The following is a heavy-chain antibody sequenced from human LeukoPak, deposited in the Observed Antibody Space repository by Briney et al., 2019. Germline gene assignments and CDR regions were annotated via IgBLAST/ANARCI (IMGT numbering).Heavy chain of an antibody. Sequence: PGGSLRLSCAASGFTFSSYGMSWVRQSPGKGLEWVSTISGTGGFGRTYYADLMKGRFTISRDNSKNTIYLQMNSLRAEDTAVYYCAKERAAYTSGWYEADAFDIWGQGTMVTVSS. CDR1: GFTFSSYG. J-gene: IGHJ3*02. V-gene: IGHV3-23*01. D-gene: IGHD6-19*01. CDR2: ISGTGGFGRT. CDR3: AKERAAYTSGWYEADAFDI.